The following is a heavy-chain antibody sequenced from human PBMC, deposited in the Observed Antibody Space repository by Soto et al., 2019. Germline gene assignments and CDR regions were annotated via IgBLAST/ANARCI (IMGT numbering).Heavy chain of an antibody. D-gene: IGHD6-13*01. CDR1: GYTFTNYG. CDR3: AKSDSLVAAGTFDY. J-gene: IGHJ4*02. CDR2: ISIYNGNT. V-gene: IGHV1-18*01. Sequence: ASVKVSCKASGYTFTNYGISWVRQAPGQGLEWMGWISIYNGNTKYAQRLQGRVSLTADTSTNTAHMELMSLRSDDTAVYYCAKSDSLVAAGTFDYWGQGTLVTVSS.